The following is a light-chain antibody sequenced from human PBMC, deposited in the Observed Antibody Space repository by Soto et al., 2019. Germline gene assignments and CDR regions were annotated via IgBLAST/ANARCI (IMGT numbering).Light chain of an antibody. CDR3: QQYNSYSRA. V-gene: IGKV1-5*03. CDR1: QTISSW. CDR2: NAS. Sequence: DIQMTQSPSSLSGSVGDRVTITCRASQTISSWLAWYQQKPGQAPKLLIYNASTLKSGVPSRFSGSGSGTEFTLTITGLQPDDFAIYYYQQYNSYSRAFGQGTKVDIK. J-gene: IGKJ1*01.